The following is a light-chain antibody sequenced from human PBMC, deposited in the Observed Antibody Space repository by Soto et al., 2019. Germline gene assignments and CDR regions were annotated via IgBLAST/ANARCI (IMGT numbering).Light chain of an antibody. V-gene: IGLV2-14*01. Sequence: QSALTQPASVNGSPGQSITISCTGTSSDVGGYNYVSWYQQHPGKAPKFMIYDVSNRPSGVSNRFSGSKSGNMASLTISGLQAEDEADYYCCSYTTSNTRQIVFGTGTKV. CDR1: SSDVGGYNY. CDR3: CSYTTSNTRQIV. CDR2: DVS. J-gene: IGLJ1*01.